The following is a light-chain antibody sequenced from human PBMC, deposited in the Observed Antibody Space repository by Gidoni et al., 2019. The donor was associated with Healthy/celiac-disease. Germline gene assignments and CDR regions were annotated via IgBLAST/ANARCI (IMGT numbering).Light chain of an antibody. CDR2: DDS. J-gene: IGLJ2*01. V-gene: IGLV3-21*02. CDR1: NIGSKR. Sequence: YVRTQTPSVSVGPGQTARFTCGGNNIGSKRVHWYQQKPGQAPVLVVYDDSDRPSGIPERFSGSNSGNTATLTISRVEAGDEADYYCQVCDSSSDYVVFGGGTKLTVL. CDR3: QVCDSSSDYVV.